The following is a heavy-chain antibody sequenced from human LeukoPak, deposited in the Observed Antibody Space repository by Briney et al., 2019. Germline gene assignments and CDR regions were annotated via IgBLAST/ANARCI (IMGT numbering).Heavy chain of an antibody. J-gene: IGHJ3*02. CDR1: GFTFSSYW. CDR3: ATPSRRTFDVFDI. D-gene: IGHD6-13*01. CDR2: IKQDGSEK. V-gene: IGHV3-7*01. Sequence: GWSLRLSCAASGFTFSSYWMSWVRQAPGKGLEWVANIKQDGSEKYYVDSVEGRFTISRDNAKNSLYLQMDSLTAEDTAVYYCATPSRRTFDVFDIWGQGTMVTVSS.